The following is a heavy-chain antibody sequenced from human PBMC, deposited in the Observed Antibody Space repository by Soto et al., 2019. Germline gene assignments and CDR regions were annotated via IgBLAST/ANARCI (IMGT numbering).Heavy chain of an antibody. J-gene: IGHJ3*02. Sequence: QVQLVQSGAEVKKPGASVKVSCKASGYTFTDYYLHWVRQAPGQGLEWMGWINPDSGGTNYAQKFQDRVTMTRDTSIRTAYMELSRLRPDDAAVYFCARDDGQSRDIFDMWGQGTVVTVSS. CDR1: GYTFTDYY. CDR2: INPDSGGT. V-gene: IGHV1-2*02. D-gene: IGHD2-15*01. CDR3: ARDDGQSRDIFDM.